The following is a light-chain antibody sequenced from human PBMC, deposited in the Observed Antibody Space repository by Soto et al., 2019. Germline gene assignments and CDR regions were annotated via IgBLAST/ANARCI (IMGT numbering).Light chain of an antibody. CDR3: QAYGSSSST. J-gene: IGKJ1*01. Sequence: IVLTQSPGTLSLSPGERDTLSCRASQSVSSSYLAWYQQKPGQAPRLLIYGASSRATGIPDRFSGSGSETDFTLTISRLEPEDFAVYYCQAYGSSSSTFGQRTKVEIK. CDR1: QSVSSSY. CDR2: GAS. V-gene: IGKV3-20*01.